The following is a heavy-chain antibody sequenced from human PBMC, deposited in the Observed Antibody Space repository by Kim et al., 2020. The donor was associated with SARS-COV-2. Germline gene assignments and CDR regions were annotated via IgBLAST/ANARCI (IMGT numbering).Heavy chain of an antibody. J-gene: IGHJ2*01. V-gene: IGHV4-59*01. D-gene: IGHD2-15*01. CDR2: IHYSGTT. Sequence: SETLSLTCTVSGGTITSYYWSWIRQPPGKGLEWIGYIHYSGTTNYNPSLRSRVTISVDTSNNHLSLELSSVTAADTAVYYCARDPYCSGGSCPKVYWYF. CDR1: GGTITSYY. CDR3: ARDPYCSGGSCPKVYWYF.